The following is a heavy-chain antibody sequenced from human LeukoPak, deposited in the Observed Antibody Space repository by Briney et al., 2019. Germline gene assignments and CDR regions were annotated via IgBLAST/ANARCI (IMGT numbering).Heavy chain of an antibody. Sequence: PGGSLRLSCAASGFTFSDYYMSWIRQAPGKGLEWVSYISSSGSTIYYADSVKGRFTISRDNAKNSLYLQMNSLRAEDTAVYYCARVGYYYDSSGYYYPNTVGYYFDYWGQGTLVTVSS. CDR3: ARVGYYYDSSGYYYPNTVGYYFDY. CDR1: GFTFSDYY. V-gene: IGHV3-11*04. D-gene: IGHD3-22*01. CDR2: ISSSGSTI. J-gene: IGHJ4*02.